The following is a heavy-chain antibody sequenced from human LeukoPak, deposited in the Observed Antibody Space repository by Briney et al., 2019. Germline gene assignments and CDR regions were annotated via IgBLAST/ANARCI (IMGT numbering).Heavy chain of an antibody. D-gene: IGHD1-26*01. CDR1: GFTFSSYG. Sequence: GGSLRLSCAASGFTFSSYGMHWVRQAPGKGLEWVAFIRYDGSNKYYVDSVKGRFTISRDNSKNTLYLQMNSLRAEDTAVYYCAKDLRWELSGLNAFDIWGQGTMVTVSS. V-gene: IGHV3-30*02. J-gene: IGHJ3*02. CDR2: IRYDGSNK. CDR3: AKDLRWELSGLNAFDI.